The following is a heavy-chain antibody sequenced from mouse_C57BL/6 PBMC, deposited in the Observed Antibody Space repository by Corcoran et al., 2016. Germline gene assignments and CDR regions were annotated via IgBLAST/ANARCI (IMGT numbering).Heavy chain of an antibody. CDR2: IHPNNGGT. CDR3: ASPSAY. CDR1: GYTFTDYY. J-gene: IGHJ3*01. V-gene: IGHV1-26*01. Sequence: EVQLQQSGPELVKPGASEKISCKASGYTFTDYYMNWVKQSHGKSLEWIGDIHPNNGGTSYNQKFKGKATLTVDKSSSTAYMELRSLTSEDSAFYYCASPSAYWGQGTLVTVSA.